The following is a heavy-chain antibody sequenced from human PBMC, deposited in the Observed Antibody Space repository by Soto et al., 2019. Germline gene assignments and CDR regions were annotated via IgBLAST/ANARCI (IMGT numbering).Heavy chain of an antibody. CDR2: IYWDDDK. CDR1: GFSLSTTDVG. D-gene: IGHD1-26*01. J-gene: IGHJ4*02. CDR3: GRVDSGNFYYFRC. V-gene: IGHV2-5*02. Sequence: QITLKESGPTLVKPTQTLTLTCTFSGFSLSTTDVGVGWIRQPPEKALEWLALIYWDDDKRYSPSLKSRLTITXEXAKPQVFLTLTNVDPVDTATYYCGRVDSGNFYYFRCWGEGTLVSVSS.